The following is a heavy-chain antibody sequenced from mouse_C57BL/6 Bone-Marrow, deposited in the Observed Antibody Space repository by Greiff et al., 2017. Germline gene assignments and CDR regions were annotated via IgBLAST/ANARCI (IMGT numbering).Heavy chain of an antibody. J-gene: IGHJ3*01. V-gene: IGHV1-5*01. D-gene: IGHD1-1*01. Sequence: VQLQQSGTVLARPGASAKMSCKTSGYTFTSYWMHWVKQRPGQGLEWIGAIYPGNSDTSYNQKFKGKAKLTAVTSASTAYRELSSLTNEDSAVYYCTGYYGSRDAYWGQGTLVTVSA. CDR2: IYPGNSDT. CDR1: GYTFTSYW. CDR3: TGYYGSRDAY.